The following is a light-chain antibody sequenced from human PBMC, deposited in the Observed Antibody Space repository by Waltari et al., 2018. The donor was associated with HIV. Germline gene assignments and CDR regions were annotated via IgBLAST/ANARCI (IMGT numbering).Light chain of an antibody. CDR1: SSNIANNY. J-gene: IGLJ2*01. V-gene: IGLV1-51*01. CDR3: GTWDTSLSAGV. Sequence: QSVLTQPPAVSAAPGQTVTISCSGSSSNIANNYVSWYQQLPGTAPKLLIYDNNRGSSGTPDRFSGSKSGTSATLAIAGLQTGDEADYYCGTWDTSLSAGVFGGGTKVTVL. CDR2: DNN.